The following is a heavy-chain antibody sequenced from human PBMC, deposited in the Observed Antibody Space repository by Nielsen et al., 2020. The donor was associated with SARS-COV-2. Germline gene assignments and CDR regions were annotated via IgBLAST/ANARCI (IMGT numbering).Heavy chain of an antibody. V-gene: IGHV1-18*01. CDR2: ISAYNGNT. D-gene: IGHD6-19*01. CDR3: ARGSIYSSGWYWFSEGNWFDP. CDR1: GYTFTSYG. Sequence: ASVKVSCKASGYTFTSYGISWVRQAPGQGLEWMGWISAYNGNTNYAQKPQGRVTMTTDTSTSTAYMELSSLRSEDTAVYYCARGSIYSSGWYWFSEGNWFDPWGQGTLVTVSS. J-gene: IGHJ5*02.